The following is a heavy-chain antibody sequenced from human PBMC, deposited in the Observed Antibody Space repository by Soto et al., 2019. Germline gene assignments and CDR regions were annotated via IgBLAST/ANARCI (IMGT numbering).Heavy chain of an antibody. V-gene: IGHV4-30-2*01. J-gene: IGHJ4*02. Sequence: SETLSLTCSVSGGSISNAAYSWSWIRQPPGKGLEWIGYIYPSGMPFYNPSLRSRVTISIDRSNDQFSLNLKSVTAADTAVYYCARERGGYGLFDSWGQGTLVTV. CDR2: IYPSGMP. CDR1: GGSISNAAYS. D-gene: IGHD5-18*01. CDR3: ARERGGYGLFDS.